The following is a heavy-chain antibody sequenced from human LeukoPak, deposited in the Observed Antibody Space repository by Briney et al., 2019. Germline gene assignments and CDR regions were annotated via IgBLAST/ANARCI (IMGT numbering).Heavy chain of an antibody. J-gene: IGHJ3*02. CDR2: ISSVGST. Sequence: GGSLTLSCAASGFTVSSKYINWVRQPQGKGMEWVSVISSVGSTYYADYVQRRFTISIDNAKNALHLQMNSLRAEDTAVYYCVREREYTRDVFDIWGEGTMVTVSS. D-gene: IGHD2/OR15-2a*01. CDR3: VREREYTRDVFDI. V-gene: IGHV3-53*01. CDR1: GFTVSSKY.